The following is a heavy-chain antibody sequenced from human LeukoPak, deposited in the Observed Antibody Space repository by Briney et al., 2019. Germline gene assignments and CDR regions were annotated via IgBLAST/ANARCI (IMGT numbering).Heavy chain of an antibody. V-gene: IGHV1-24*01. CDR3: ARVGMIEEPAVQNDY. CDR1: GYTLTELS. J-gene: IGHJ4*02. CDR2: FDPEDGET. Sequence: ASVKVSCKVSGYTLTELSMHWVRQAPGKGLEWMGGFDPEDGETIYAQKFQGRVTMTEYTSTDTAYMELSILRSDDTAVYYCARVGMIEEPAVQNDYWGQGTLVTVSS. D-gene: IGHD2-2*01.